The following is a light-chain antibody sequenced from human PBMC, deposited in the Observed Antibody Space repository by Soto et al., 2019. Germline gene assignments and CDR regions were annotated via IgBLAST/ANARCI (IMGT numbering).Light chain of an antibody. CDR2: END. CDR3: GTWDSSLSIFV. CDR1: SSDVGSSDL. J-gene: IGLJ1*01. V-gene: IGLV1-51*02. Sequence: QSALTQPASVSGSPGQSIAISCTGTSSDVGSSDLVSWHQQLPGTAPKLLIYENDKRPSGIPDRFSGSKSGTSATLGITGLQTGDEADYYCGTWDSSLSIFVFGTGTKVTVL.